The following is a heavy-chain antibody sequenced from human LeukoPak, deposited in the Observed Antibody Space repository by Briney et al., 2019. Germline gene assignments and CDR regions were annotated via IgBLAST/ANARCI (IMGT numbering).Heavy chain of an antibody. Sequence: SETLSLTCTVSGGSISSYYWSWIRQPPGKGLEWIGNIYYSGSTNDNPSLKSRVTISVDTSKNQFSLKLTSVTAADTAVYYCARVPSKYWYFDLWGRGTLVTVSS. CDR3: ARVPSKYWYFDL. CDR1: GGSISSYY. J-gene: IGHJ2*01. CDR2: IYYSGST. V-gene: IGHV4-59*01.